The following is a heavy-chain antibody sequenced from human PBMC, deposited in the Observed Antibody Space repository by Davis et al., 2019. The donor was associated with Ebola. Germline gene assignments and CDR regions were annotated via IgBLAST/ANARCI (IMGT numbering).Heavy chain of an antibody. CDR3: AAGGRGGGFDV. J-gene: IGHJ3*01. V-gene: IGHV1-24*01. CDR1: GYTLTELS. CDR2: FDPENAEA. Sequence: ASVKVSCKVSGYTLTELSIHWVRQTPGKGLEWLGNFDPENAEAIYADKFEGRVIMTADTSSDTAYVILSSLRSEDSAVYYCAAGGRGGGFDVWGQGTMVTVS. D-gene: IGHD3-16*01.